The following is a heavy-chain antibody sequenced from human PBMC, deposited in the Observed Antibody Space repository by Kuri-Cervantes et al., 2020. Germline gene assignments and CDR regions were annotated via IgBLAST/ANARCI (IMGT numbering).Heavy chain of an antibody. D-gene: IGHD5-24*01. CDR3: ARVDLHGYNHGY. J-gene: IGHJ4*02. CDR1: GYTFATYG. CDR2: ISAYNVDT. V-gene: IGHV1-18*01. Sequence: ASVKVSCKASGYTFATYGITWVRQAPGQGLEWMGWISAYNVDTNYAQKLQGRVTMTTDTSTSTAYIELSSLRSEGTAVYYCARVDLHGYNHGYWGQGTLVTVSS.